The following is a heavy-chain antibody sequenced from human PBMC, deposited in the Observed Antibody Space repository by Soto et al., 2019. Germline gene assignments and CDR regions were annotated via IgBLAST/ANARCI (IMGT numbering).Heavy chain of an antibody. Sequence: ASVKVSCKASGYTFTSYGISWVRQAPGQGLEWMGWISAYNGNTNYAQKLQGRVTMTTDTSTSTAYMELSSVTAADTAVYYCARYKPRGYCSSTSCYVGWFDPWGQGTLVTVSS. D-gene: IGHD2-2*01. V-gene: IGHV1-18*01. CDR2: ISAYNGNT. CDR3: ARYKPRGYCSSTSCYVGWFDP. J-gene: IGHJ5*02. CDR1: GYTFTSYG.